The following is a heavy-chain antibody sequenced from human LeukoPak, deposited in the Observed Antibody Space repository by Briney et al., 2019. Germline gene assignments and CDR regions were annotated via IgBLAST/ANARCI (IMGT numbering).Heavy chain of an antibody. CDR2: IGGNGAGL. Sequence: PGGSLRLSCAVSGFTFSNYAMSWVRQAPGKGLEWVSTIGGNGAGLYYTDSVKGRFTISRDNSKNTLYLQMNSLRAEDTAVYYCARVSRVTTSCYAGGPGNYYGMDVWGQGTTVTVSS. CDR3: ARVSRVTTSCYAGGPGNYYGMDV. V-gene: IGHV3-23*01. D-gene: IGHD2-2*01. J-gene: IGHJ6*02. CDR1: GFTFSNYA.